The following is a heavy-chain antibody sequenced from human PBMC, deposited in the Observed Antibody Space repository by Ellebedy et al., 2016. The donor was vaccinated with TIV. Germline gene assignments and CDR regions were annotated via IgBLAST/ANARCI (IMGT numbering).Heavy chain of an antibody. V-gene: IGHV3-7*01. CDR2: INQGGSAK. CDR3: ATDGSYGDYLSPTHAFEN. D-gene: IGHD4-17*01. J-gene: IGHJ3*02. Sequence: GESLKISCATSGFSFRSYWMSWVRQAPGKGLEWVANINQGGSAKYYGDSVRGRFTISRDNAKNSLYLQMNSLRAEDTAVYYCATDGSYGDYLSPTHAFENWGQGTMVIVSS. CDR1: GFSFRSYW.